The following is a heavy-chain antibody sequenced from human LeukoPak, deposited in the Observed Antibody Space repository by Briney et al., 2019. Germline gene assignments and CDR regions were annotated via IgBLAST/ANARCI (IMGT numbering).Heavy chain of an antibody. CDR1: GYSFTDYW. D-gene: IGHD2-15*01. V-gene: IGHV5-51*01. CDR2: SFPDDSDT. J-gene: IGHJ6*04. Sequence: GESLMISCQGSGYSFTDYWIGWVREMPGNGEEWMGISFPDDSDTKYSQSFQDEVTISIDKSISAAFLQWSSLKASDSAKYYCARHGLAGWIGGRCITSFHYYGMDVWREGTTVTVSS. CDR3: ARHGLAGWIGGRCITSFHYYGMDV.